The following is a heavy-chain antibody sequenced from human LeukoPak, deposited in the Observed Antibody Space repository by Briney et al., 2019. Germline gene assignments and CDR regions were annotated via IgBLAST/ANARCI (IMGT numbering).Heavy chain of an antibody. J-gene: IGHJ4*02. CDR1: GFTFSSYW. CDR3: ARNSNFDTHDF. V-gene: IGHV3-7*01. Sequence: GGSLRLSCAASGFTFSSYWMSWVRQAPGKGLEWVAAIKTDGSKEYYVDSVRGRFTISRDNAKDSVFLQMNSLRADDTAVYFCARNSNFDTHDFWGQGTLVIVSS. D-gene: IGHD3-22*01. CDR2: IKTDGSKE.